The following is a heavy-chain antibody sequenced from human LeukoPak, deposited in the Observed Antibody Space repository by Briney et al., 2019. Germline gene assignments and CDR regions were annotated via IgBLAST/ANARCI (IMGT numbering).Heavy chain of an antibody. CDR2: ISYDGSNK. CDR1: GFTFSSYG. D-gene: IGHD3-10*01. V-gene: IGHV3-30*18. Sequence: GRSLRLTCAASGFTFSSYGMHWVRQAPGKGLEWVAVISYDGSNKYYADSVKGRFTISRDNSKNTLYLQMNSLRAEDTAVYYCAKNYGSGSYSVGYWGQGTLVTVSS. J-gene: IGHJ4*02. CDR3: AKNYGSGSYSVGY.